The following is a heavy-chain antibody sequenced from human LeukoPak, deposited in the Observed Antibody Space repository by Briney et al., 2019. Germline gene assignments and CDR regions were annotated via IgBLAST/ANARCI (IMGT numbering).Heavy chain of an antibody. CDR2: ISAYNGNT. V-gene: IGHV1-18*01. CDR3: ARYGQTRIAVAGYYYFDY. J-gene: IGHJ4*02. CDR1: GYTFTSYG. D-gene: IGHD6-19*01. Sequence: ASVKVSCKASGYTFTSYGISWVRQAPGQGLEWMGWISAYNGNTNYAQKLQGRVTMTTDTSTSTAYMELRSPRSDDTAVYYCARYGQTRIAVAGYYYFDYWGQGTLVTVSS.